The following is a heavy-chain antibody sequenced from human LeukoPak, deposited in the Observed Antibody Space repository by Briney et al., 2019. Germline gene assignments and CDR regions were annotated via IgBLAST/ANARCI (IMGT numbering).Heavy chain of an antibody. CDR1: GYTLTELS. D-gene: IGHD3-9*01. J-gene: IGHJ6*03. CDR3: ATDRRPYYDILTGQDYYYMDV. CDR2: FDPEDGET. Sequence: GASVKVSCKVSGYTLTELSMHWVRQAPGKGLEWMGGFDPEDGETIYAQKFQGRVTMTEDTSTDTAYMELSSLRSEDTAVYYCATDRRPYYDILTGQDYYYMDVWGKGTRSPSP. V-gene: IGHV1-24*01.